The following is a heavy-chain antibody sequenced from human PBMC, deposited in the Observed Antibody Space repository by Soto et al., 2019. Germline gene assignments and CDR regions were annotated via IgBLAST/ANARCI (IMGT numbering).Heavy chain of an antibody. J-gene: IGHJ4*02. V-gene: IGHV1-8*01. Sequence: ASVKVSCNASGYSFTSLDINWVRQTTGQGLEWMGWMQPSSGRTGYAQKFQGRVTMTRDTSINTAYMELSSLTSDDTAFYYCARGVTAGVDYWGQGTLVTVSS. D-gene: IGHD1-26*01. CDR3: ARGVTAGVDY. CDR2: MQPSSGRT. CDR1: GYSFTSLD.